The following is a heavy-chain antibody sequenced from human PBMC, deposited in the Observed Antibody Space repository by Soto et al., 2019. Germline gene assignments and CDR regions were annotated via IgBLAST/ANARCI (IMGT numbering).Heavy chain of an antibody. Sequence: PGGSLRLSFAASGFTVSSNYMSWVRQAPGKGLEWVPVIYSGGSTYYADSVKGRFTISRDNSKNTLYLQMNSLRAEDTAVYYCARETAAGYYFDYWGQGTLVTVSS. CDR3: ARETAAGYYFDY. J-gene: IGHJ4*02. CDR2: IYSGGST. V-gene: IGHV3-53*01. D-gene: IGHD6-13*01. CDR1: GFTVSSNY.